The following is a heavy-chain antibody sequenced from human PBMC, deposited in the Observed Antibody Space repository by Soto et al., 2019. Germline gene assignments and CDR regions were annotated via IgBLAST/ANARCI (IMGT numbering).Heavy chain of an antibody. CDR3: TRDTRSPDPVYCSGGSCYRFDY. D-gene: IGHD2-15*01. J-gene: IGHJ4*02. CDR1: GFTFGDYA. Sequence: SGGSLRLSCTASGFTFGDYAMSWFRQAPGKGLEWVGFIRSKAYGGTTEYAASVKGRFTISRDDSKSIAYLQMNSLKTEDTAVYYCTRDTRSPDPVYCSGGSCYRFDYWGQGTLVTVSS. V-gene: IGHV3-49*03. CDR2: IRSKAYGGTT.